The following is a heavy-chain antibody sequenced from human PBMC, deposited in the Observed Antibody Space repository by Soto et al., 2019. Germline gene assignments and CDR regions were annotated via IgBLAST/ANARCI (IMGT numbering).Heavy chain of an antibody. CDR1: GFIFSSYA. J-gene: IGHJ6*02. CDR3: AKDHYGADGDYYYYGMDV. CDR2: ISGSGIDT. Sequence: QPVGPLRLSCAAPGFIFSSYAMTWVRQAPGKGLEWVSAISGSGIDTYYADSVKGRFTISRDNSKNTLYLQMNSLRAEDTASYYCAKDHYGADGDYYYYGMDVWGQGTTVTVSS. V-gene: IGHV3-23*01. D-gene: IGHD4-17*01.